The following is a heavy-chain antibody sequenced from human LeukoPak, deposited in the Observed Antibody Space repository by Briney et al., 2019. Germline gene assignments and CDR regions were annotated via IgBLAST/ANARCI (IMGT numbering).Heavy chain of an antibody. CDR1: GGSISSSSYY. D-gene: IGHD6-19*01. CDR2: IYYSGNT. Sequence: SETLSLTCTVSGGSISSSSYYWGWIRQPPGKGLEWIGSIYYSGNTYYNPSLKSRVTISVDTSKNQFSLKPSSVTAADTAVYYCARLLTVAGLYFDYWGQGTLVTVSS. V-gene: IGHV4-39*01. CDR3: ARLLTVAGLYFDY. J-gene: IGHJ4*02.